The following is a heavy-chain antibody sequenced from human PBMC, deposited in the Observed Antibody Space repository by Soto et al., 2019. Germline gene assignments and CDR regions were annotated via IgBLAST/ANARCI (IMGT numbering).Heavy chain of an antibody. CDR3: AKAVAGTWEFDY. CDR1: GFRFSSYA. V-gene: IGHV3-23*01. Sequence: EVQLLESGGGLIRPGGSLRLYCTASGFRFSSYAVNWVRQAPGKGLEWVSSITAGGASTYYADSVKGRFTISRDDSRNTLFLQMNTLRAADTAVYYCAKAVAGTWEFDYWGQGALVTVSS. D-gene: IGHD6-19*01. J-gene: IGHJ4*02. CDR2: ITAGGAST.